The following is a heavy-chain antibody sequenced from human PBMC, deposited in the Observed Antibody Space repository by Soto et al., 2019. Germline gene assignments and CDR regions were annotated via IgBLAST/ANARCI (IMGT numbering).Heavy chain of an antibody. D-gene: IGHD3-9*01. Sequence: PGGSLRLSCAPSGFSLSSYAISWVRHAPGKGLEWVSAISGSGGSTYYADSVKGRFTISRDNSKNTLYLQMNSLRAEATAVYYCAKGGITIFILSPGSFDYRGQRTLGTVSS. J-gene: IGHJ4*02. CDR2: ISGSGGST. CDR3: AKGGITIFILSPGSFDY. V-gene: IGHV3-23*01. CDR1: GFSLSSYA.